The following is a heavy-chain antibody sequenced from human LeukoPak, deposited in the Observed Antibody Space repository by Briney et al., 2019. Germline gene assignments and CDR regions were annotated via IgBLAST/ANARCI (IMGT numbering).Heavy chain of an antibody. CDR2: IYYSGST. V-gene: IGHV4-30-4*01. J-gene: IGHJ4*02. CDR1: GGSISSGDYY. CDR3: ARYYDSSGYYFDY. Sequence: SETLSLTCTVSGGSISSGDYYWSWIRQPPGEGLEWIGYIYYSGSTYYNPSLKSRVTISVDTSKNQFSLKLSSVTAADTAVYYCARYYDSSGYYFDYWGQGTLVTVSS. D-gene: IGHD3-22*01.